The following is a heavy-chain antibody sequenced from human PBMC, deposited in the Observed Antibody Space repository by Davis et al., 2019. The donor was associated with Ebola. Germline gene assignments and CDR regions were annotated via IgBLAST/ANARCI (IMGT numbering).Heavy chain of an antibody. Sequence: GESLKISCAASGFPITEYGMHWVRQAPGKGLEWVARIKSRRDGGTTDHAAPVRGRFSISRDESRNTLYLQMNSLRTEDTAVYFCTTDRGIAVRPLFDSWGQGTLVTVSS. CDR2: IKSRRDGGTT. J-gene: IGHJ4*02. V-gene: IGHV3-15*01. CDR1: GFPITEYG. D-gene: IGHD6-13*01. CDR3: TTDRGIAVRPLFDS.